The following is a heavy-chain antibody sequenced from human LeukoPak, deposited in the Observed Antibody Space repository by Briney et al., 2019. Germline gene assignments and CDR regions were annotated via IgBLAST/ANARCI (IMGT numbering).Heavy chain of an antibody. CDR2: INYSGNT. D-gene: IGHD2-15*01. Sequence: SETLSRTCTVSGCSISSYFWTWIRQPPGKGLEWIGYINYSGNTNYNPSLKSRITISVDMSKNQFSLRLSSVTAADTAVYYCARVDVYCRGGSCAEVVNYWGQGTLVTVSS. J-gene: IGHJ4*02. CDR1: GCSISSYF. V-gene: IGHV4-59*13. CDR3: ARVDVYCRGGSCAEVVNY.